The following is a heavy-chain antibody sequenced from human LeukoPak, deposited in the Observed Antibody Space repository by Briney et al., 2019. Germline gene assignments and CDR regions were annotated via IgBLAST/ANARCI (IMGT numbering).Heavy chain of an antibody. CDR1: GFTFDDYG. D-gene: IGHD3-3*01. V-gene: IGHV3-20*04. Sequence: GGSLRLSCAASGFTFDDYGMSWVRQAPGKGLEWVSGINWNGGSTGYADSLKGRFTISRDNAKNSLYLQMNSLRAEDTALYYCARAQYYDFWSGYYTDYWGQGTLVTVSS. CDR3: ARAQYYDFWSGYYTDY. CDR2: INWNGGST. J-gene: IGHJ4*02.